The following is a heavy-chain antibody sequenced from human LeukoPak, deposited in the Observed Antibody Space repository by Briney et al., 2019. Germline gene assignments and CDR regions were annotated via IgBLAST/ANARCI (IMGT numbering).Heavy chain of an antibody. D-gene: IGHD2-2*01. CDR2: INHSGST. J-gene: IGHJ5*02. CDR3: AKSRPNLDIVVVPTARRGNRFDP. Sequence: SETLSLTCAVYGGSFSGYYWSWIRQPPGKGLEWIGEINHSGSTNYNPSLKSRVTISVDTSKNQFSLKLSSVTAADTAVYYCAKSRPNLDIVVVPTARRGNRFDPWGQGTLVTVSS. V-gene: IGHV4-34*01. CDR1: GGSFSGYY.